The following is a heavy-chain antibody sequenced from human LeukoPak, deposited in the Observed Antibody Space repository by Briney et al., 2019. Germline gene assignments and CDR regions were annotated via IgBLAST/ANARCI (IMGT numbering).Heavy chain of an antibody. V-gene: IGHV3-30-3*01. CDR1: GFTFSSYA. J-gene: IGHJ4*02. CDR2: ISYDGSNK. CDR3: ARDLTMRFDY. D-gene: IGHD3-22*01. Sequence: GRSLRLSCAASGFTFSSYAMHWVRQAPGKGLEWVAVISYDGSNKYYADSVKGRFTISRDNSKNTLYLQMNSLRAEDTAVYYCARDLTMRFDYWGQGTLVTVSS.